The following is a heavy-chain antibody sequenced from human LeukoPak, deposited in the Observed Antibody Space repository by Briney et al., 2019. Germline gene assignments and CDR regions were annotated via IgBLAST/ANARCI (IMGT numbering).Heavy chain of an antibody. CDR3: ARDRSYYGSGSYYNLQY. CDR2: INPNSGGK. CDR1: GYTFTGYN. Sequence: ASVKVSCKSSGYTFTGYNMHWVRQAPGQGLEWMGWINPNSGGKNYAQKFQGRVTMNRDTSISKAYMELSRLRSDDTAVYYCARDRSYYGSGSYYNLQYWGQGTLVTVSS. V-gene: IGHV1-2*02. J-gene: IGHJ4*02. D-gene: IGHD3-10*01.